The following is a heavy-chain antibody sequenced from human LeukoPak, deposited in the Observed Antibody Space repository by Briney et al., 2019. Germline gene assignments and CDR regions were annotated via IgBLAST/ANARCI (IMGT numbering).Heavy chain of an antibody. Sequence: ASVKVSCKASGYTFTSYDINWVRQATGQGLEWMGWMNPNSGNTGYAQKFQGRVTMTRGTSTSTVYMELSSLRSEDTAVYYCAREGGLIVGAKRRAFDIWGQGTMVTVSS. D-gene: IGHD1-26*01. CDR1: GYTFTSYD. J-gene: IGHJ3*02. V-gene: IGHV1-8*01. CDR3: AREGGLIVGAKRRAFDI. CDR2: MNPNSGNT.